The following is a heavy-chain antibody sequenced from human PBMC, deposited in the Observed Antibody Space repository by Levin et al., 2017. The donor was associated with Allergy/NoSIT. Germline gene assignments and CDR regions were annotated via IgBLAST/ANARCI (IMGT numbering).Heavy chain of an antibody. D-gene: IGHD3-16*02. CDR3: ARGGPPNYDYNWGSYRDGYFDY. CDR1: GFTFGDYA. Sequence: PGGSLRLSCTGSGFTFGDYAMSWVRQAPGKGLEWVGFIRNKAHGGTTEYAASVKGRLTISRDDSKSIAYLQMNSLKTEETAVYFCARGGPPNYDYNWGSYRDGYFDYWGQGPLVTVSS. J-gene: IGHJ4*02. CDR2: IRNKAHGGTT. V-gene: IGHV3-49*04.